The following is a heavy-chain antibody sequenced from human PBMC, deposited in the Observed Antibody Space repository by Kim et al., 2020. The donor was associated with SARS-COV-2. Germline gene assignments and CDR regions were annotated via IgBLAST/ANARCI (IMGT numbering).Heavy chain of an antibody. J-gene: IGHJ6*02. D-gene: IGHD6-13*01. Sequence: SETLSLTCSVSGGSISSGSHYWSWIRQPAGKGLEWIGHIYSSGSTDYNPSLKSRVTISVATSKNQFSLNLTSVTAADTALYYCAREIAAAGTAYYYYYMDVWGQGTTVTVSS. CDR2: IYSSGST. CDR3: AREIAAAGTAYYYYYMDV. CDR1: GGSISSGSHY. V-gene: IGHV4-61*09.